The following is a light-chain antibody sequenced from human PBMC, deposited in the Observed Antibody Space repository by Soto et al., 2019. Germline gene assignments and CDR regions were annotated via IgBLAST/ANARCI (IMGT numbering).Light chain of an antibody. CDR1: QSVLYSSNNKHY. J-gene: IGKJ3*01. CDR2: WAS. Sequence: DIVMTQSPDSLAVSLGERATINCKSSQSVLYSSNNKHYLAWYQQKPGQPPKLLIYWASTRESGVPDRFSGSGSGTDFTLTISSLQAEDVAVYYCQQYYSTPLTFGPGTKVDIQ. V-gene: IGKV4-1*01. CDR3: QQYYSTPLT.